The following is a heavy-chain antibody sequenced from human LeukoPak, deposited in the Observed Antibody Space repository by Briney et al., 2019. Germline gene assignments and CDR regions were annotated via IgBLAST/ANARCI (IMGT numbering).Heavy chain of an antibody. V-gene: IGHV3-30*18. CDR3: AKDKSIAVAGTSDYFDY. D-gene: IGHD6-19*01. J-gene: IGHJ4*02. CDR1: GFTFSGFG. Sequence: GGSLGLSCEASGFTFSGFGMQWVRRAPGRGLEWVAAISYDGSNKYYGDSVKGRFTISRDNSKNTLFMQMNSLRAEDTAVYYCAKDKSIAVAGTSDYFDYWGQGTLVTVSS. CDR2: ISYDGSNK.